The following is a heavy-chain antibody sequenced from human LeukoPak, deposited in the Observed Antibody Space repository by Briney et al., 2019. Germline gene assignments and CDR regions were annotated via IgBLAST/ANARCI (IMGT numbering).Heavy chain of an antibody. CDR3: AKDGPDYGDYYFDY. CDR1: GFIFDDYA. CDR2: ITWNSGSI. D-gene: IGHD4-17*01. J-gene: IGHJ4*02. Sequence: GRSLRLSCAASGFIFDDYAMHWVRQAPGKGLEWVSSITWNSGSIAYADSVKGRFTISRDNAKNSLYLQMNSLRAEDTALYYCAKDGPDYGDYYFDYWGQGTLVTVSS. V-gene: IGHV3-9*01.